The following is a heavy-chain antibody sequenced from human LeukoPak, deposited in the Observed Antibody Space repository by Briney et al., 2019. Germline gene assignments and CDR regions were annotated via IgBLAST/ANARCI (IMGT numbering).Heavy chain of an antibody. V-gene: IGHV1-2*02. J-gene: IGHJ3*02. CDR1: GYTFADYY. CDR2: IDPDSGGT. Sequence: GASVKVSCKTSGYTFADYYLHWVRQAPGQGLEWMGSIDPDSGGTNYAQKFQGRVTMTRDTSISTAYMELSRLRSDDTAVYYCAREYYDSSGRKHAFENWGPRDNGHRLF. CDR3: AREYYDSSGRKHAFEN. D-gene: IGHD3-22*01.